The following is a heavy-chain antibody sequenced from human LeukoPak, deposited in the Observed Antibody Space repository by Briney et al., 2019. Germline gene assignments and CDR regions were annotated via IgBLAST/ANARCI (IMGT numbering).Heavy chain of an antibody. CDR1: GFTFSSYA. V-gene: IGHV3-30*04. CDR3: AKDPRRYSRTGGYFEY. J-gene: IGHJ4*02. Sequence: GGSLRLSCAASGFTFSSYAMHWVRQAPGKGLEWVAVVSYDGSNKYYADSVKGRFTISRDNSKNTLYLQVNSLRAEDTAVYYCAKDPRRYSRTGGYFEYWGQGTLVTVSS. D-gene: IGHD6-13*01. CDR2: VSYDGSNK.